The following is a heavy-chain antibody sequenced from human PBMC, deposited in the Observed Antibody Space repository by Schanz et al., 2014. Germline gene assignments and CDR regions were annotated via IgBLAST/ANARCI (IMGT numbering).Heavy chain of an antibody. V-gene: IGHV4-61*02. CDR1: GGSISSATYY. D-gene: IGHD5-12*01. CDR2: IYSRGSS. Sequence: QVQLQESGPGLVKPSQTLSLTCTVSGGSISSATYYWSWVRQPAGKGLEWIGRIYSRGSSTYNPSLKGRVTIPIAPSNNQFSLKLNSVTAADTAVYYCARGGSVATIAPYTWFDPWGQGTLVTVSS. CDR3: ARGGSVATIAPYTWFDP. J-gene: IGHJ5*02.